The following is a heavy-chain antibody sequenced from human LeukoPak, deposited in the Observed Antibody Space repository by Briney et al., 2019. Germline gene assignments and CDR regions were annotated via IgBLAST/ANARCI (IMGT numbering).Heavy chain of an antibody. J-gene: IGHJ3*02. CDR1: GGSISSYY. Sequence: SETLSLTCTVSGGSISSYYWSWIRQPPGEGLEWIGYIYTSGSTNYNPSLKSRVTISVDTSKNQFSLKLSSVTAADTAGYYCASQRKFIGYDWYAFDIWGQGTMVTVSS. CDR3: ASQRKFIGYDWYAFDI. D-gene: IGHD5-12*01. CDR2: IYTSGST. V-gene: IGHV4-4*09.